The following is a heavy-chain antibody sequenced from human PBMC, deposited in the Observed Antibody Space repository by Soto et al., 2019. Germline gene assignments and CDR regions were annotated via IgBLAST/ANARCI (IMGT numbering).Heavy chain of an antibody. D-gene: IGHD6-13*01. CDR3: ARAGWSNSWYFDY. CDR1: DGSISGYY. Sequence: SETLSHTCTVSDGSISGYYWSWIRQPPGKGLEWIGYIFYSGITNYNPSLKSRVTISVDTSKNQFSLNLSSVTAADTAVYYCARAGWSNSWYFDYWGQGSLVTVSS. J-gene: IGHJ4*02. CDR2: IFYSGIT. V-gene: IGHV4-59*01.